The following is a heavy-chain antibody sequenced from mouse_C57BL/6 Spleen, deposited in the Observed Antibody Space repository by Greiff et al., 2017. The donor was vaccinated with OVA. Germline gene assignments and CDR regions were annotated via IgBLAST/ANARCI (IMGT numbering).Heavy chain of an antibody. CDR3: TKDSSGYAY. CDR2: IDPENGDT. Sequence: EVQVVESGAELVRPGASVKLSCTASGFNIKDDYMHWVKQRPEQGLEWIGWIDPENGDTEYASKFQGKATITADTSSNTAYLQLSSLTSEDTAVYYCTKDSSGYAYWGQGTLVTVSA. J-gene: IGHJ3*01. D-gene: IGHD3-2*02. CDR1: GFNIKDDY. V-gene: IGHV14-4*01.